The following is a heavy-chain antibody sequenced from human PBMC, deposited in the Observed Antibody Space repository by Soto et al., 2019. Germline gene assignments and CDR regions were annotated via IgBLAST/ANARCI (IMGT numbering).Heavy chain of an antibody. CDR1: GFTFSDFD. Sequence: QVQLVESGGGVVQPGRSLRLSCAASGFTFSDFDMHWVGQAPGKGLEWVAVISYRGSNKYYADSVKGRFTISRDNSNNMLYVQMDDLRPNDTAIYYCVKEAHRASRLEYWGRGTLVTVSS. J-gene: IGHJ4*02. CDR2: ISYRGSNK. CDR3: VKEAHRASRLEY. V-gene: IGHV3-30*18. D-gene: IGHD6-6*01.